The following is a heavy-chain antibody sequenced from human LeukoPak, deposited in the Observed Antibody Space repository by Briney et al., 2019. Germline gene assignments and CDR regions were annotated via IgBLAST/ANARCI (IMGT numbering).Heavy chain of an antibody. CDR1: GFTFSNHG. Sequence: YPGGSLRLSCAASGFTFSNHGMHWVRQAPGKGPEWVALIWYDGSNKYYGDSVKGRFTISRDNSKNTVYLQMNSLRAEDTGVYYCARDRLEAVTDDDYFDYWGQGTLVTVSS. V-gene: IGHV3-33*01. CDR3: ARDRLEAVTDDDYFDY. J-gene: IGHJ4*02. D-gene: IGHD2-21*02. CDR2: IWYDGSNK.